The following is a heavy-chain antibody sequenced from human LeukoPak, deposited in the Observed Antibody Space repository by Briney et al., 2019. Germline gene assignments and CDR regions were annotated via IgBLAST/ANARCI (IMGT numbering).Heavy chain of an antibody. Sequence: SETLSLTCTVSGDSISSGDYYWSWIRQPAGKGLEWIGRISSSGSTNYNPSLKSRVTISVDTSKNQFSLKLSSVTAADTAVYFCARGLYSYDSSGAFDIWGQGTMVTVSS. CDR3: ARGLYSYDSSGAFDI. D-gene: IGHD3-22*01. CDR1: GDSISSGDYY. CDR2: ISSSGST. V-gene: IGHV4-61*02. J-gene: IGHJ3*02.